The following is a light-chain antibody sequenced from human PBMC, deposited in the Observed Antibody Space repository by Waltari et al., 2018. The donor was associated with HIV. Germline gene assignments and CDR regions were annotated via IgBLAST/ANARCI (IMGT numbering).Light chain of an antibody. CDR1: SSDVGAYDY. Sequence: QSALTQPASVSGSPGQSITISCTGTSSDVGAYDYVSWYQQYPGKAPKFMIYDVNKRPSCVSSRFSGSKSGNTASLTISGLQAEDEADYYCCSYAGIRTLVFGGGTKVTVL. CDR3: CSYAGIRTLV. CDR2: DVN. V-gene: IGLV2-23*02. J-gene: IGLJ3*02.